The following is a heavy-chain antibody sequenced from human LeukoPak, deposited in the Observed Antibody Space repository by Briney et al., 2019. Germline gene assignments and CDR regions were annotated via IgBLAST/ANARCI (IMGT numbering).Heavy chain of an antibody. V-gene: IGHV3-48*03. CDR2: ISSSDSTI. CDR1: GFTFSSYE. CDR3: ARGDEDIVVVPAAIFGSWFDP. D-gene: IGHD2-2*01. Sequence: GGSLRLSCAASGFTFSSYEMSWVRQAPGKGLEWVSYISSSDSTIYYADSVKGRFTISRDNAKNSLYLQMNGLRAEDTAVYYCARGDEDIVVVPAAIFGSWFDPWGQGTLVTVSS. J-gene: IGHJ5*02.